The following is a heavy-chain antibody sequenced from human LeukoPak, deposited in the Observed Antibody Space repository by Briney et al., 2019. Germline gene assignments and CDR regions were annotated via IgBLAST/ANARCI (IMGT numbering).Heavy chain of an antibody. J-gene: IGHJ1*01. V-gene: IGHV3-7*01. Sequence: GGSLRLSCAASGFTFSTYWMSWVRQAPGKGLEWVATIKYDGGETYYVDSVKGRFIISRDNAKSSLCLQMNSLRAEDTAVYYCASGSYGNFQHSGQGTLVTVSS. CDR3: ASGSYGNFQH. CDR1: GFTFSTYW. D-gene: IGHD1-26*01. CDR2: IKYDGGET.